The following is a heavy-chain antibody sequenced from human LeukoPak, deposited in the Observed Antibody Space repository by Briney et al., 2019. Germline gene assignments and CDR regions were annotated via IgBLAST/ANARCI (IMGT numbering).Heavy chain of an antibody. V-gene: IGHV3-23*01. Sequence: PGGSLRLSCAASGFTFSSYGMSWVRQAPGKGLEWVSAISGSGGSTYYADSVRGRFTISRDNSKNTLYLQMNSLRAEDTAVYYCAKVGYYDILTGYYRPLLGYFDYWGQGTLVTVSS. J-gene: IGHJ4*02. CDR1: GFTFSSYG. D-gene: IGHD3-9*01. CDR2: ISGSGGST. CDR3: AKVGYYDILTGYYRPLLGYFDY.